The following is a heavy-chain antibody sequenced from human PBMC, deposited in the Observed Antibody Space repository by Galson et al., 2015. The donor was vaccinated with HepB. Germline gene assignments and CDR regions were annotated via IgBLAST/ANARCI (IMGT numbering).Heavy chain of an antibody. Sequence: SLRLSCAASTFIFSTYSMNWVRQAPGKGLERVSSISGSSNNYIYYADSVKGRFTISRDNAKNSLYLQVDSLRVEDTAVYYCARPSNIDYGDFHYWGQGTLVTVSS. J-gene: IGHJ4*02. CDR2: ISGSSNNYI. CDR3: ARPSNIDYGDFHY. D-gene: IGHD4-17*01. CDR1: TFIFSTYS. V-gene: IGHV3-21*01.